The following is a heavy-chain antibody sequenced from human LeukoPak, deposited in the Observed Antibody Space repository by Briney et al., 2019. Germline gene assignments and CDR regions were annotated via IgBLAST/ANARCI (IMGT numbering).Heavy chain of an antibody. V-gene: IGHV4-34*01. CDR3: ATETWLAWYGRNKGGYFDY. CDR2: INHSGST. Sequence: PSETLSLTCAVYGGSFSGYYWSWIRQPPGKGLEWIGEINHSGSTNYNPSLKSRVTISVDTSKNQFSLKLSSVTAADTAVYYCATETWLAWYGRNKGGYFDYWGQGTLVTVSS. D-gene: IGHD6-19*01. J-gene: IGHJ4*02. CDR1: GGSFSGYY.